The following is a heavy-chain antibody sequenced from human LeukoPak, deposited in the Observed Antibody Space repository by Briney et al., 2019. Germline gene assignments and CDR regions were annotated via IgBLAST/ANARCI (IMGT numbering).Heavy chain of an antibody. CDR2: IYYSGST. V-gene: IGHV4-39*07. CDR3: ARDGWGGSTFDY. J-gene: IGHJ4*02. Sequence: PSETLSLTCTVSGGSISSSSYYWGWIRQPPGKGLEWIGSIYYSGSTNYNPSLKSRVAISVDTSKNQFSLKLSSVTAADTAVYYCARDGWGGSTFDYWGQGTLVTVSS. CDR1: GGSISSSSYY. D-gene: IGHD5-12*01.